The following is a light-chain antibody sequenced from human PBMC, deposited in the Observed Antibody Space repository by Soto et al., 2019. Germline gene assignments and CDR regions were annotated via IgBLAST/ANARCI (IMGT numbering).Light chain of an antibody. CDR1: SSNIGAGYD. CDR3: QSYDSSLSGVV. Sequence: QSVLTQPPSVSGAPGQRVTISCTGSSSNIGAGYDVHWYQQLPGTAPKLLIYGNSNRPSGAPDRFSGSKSGTSASLAITGLQAEDEADYYCQSYDSSLSGVVFGGGTKLTVL. J-gene: IGLJ2*01. CDR2: GNS. V-gene: IGLV1-40*01.